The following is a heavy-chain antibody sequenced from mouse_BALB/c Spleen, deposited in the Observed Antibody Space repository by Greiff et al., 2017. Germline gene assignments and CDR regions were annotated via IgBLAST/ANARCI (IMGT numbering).Heavy chain of an antibody. V-gene: IGHV5-6*01. Sequence: EVQLVESGGDLVKPGGSLKLSCAASGFTFSSYGMSWVRQTPDKRLAWVATISSGGSYTYYPDSVEGRFTISRDNAKNTLYLQMSSLKSEDTAMYYCARHEGGFYGNFDYWGQGTTLTVSS. CDR3: ARHEGGFYGNFDY. CDR1: GFTFSSYG. J-gene: IGHJ2*01. CDR2: ISSGGSYT. D-gene: IGHD2-1*01.